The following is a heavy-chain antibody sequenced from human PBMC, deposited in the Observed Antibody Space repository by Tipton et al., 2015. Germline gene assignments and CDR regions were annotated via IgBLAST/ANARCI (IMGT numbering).Heavy chain of an antibody. Sequence: SLRLSCAASGFAFDDYGMTWVRQVPGKGLEWVAGIDWNGGRKGYAVSVKGRYIISRDNAQNSLYLQMNSLTAEDTAFYYCAREGSSWYFGVYWGQGPLFSVTS. CDR3: AREGSSWYFGVY. D-gene: IGHD6-13*01. CDR2: IDWNGGRK. CDR1: GFAFDDYG. J-gene: IGHJ4*02. V-gene: IGHV3-20*04.